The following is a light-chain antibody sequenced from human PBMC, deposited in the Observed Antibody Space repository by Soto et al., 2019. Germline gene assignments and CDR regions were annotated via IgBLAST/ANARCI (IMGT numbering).Light chain of an antibody. CDR2: EVT. V-gene: IGLV2-8*01. Sequence: QSALSQPPSASGSPGQSVTISCSGISSDIRDSNYVSWYQQHPGKAPQLVVSEVTKRPSGVPDRFSGSRSGTTAFLTISGLQTEDEADYYCGSKAGSDKHVVFGGGTKLTVL. J-gene: IGLJ2*01. CDR3: GSKAGSDKHVV. CDR1: SSDIRDSNY.